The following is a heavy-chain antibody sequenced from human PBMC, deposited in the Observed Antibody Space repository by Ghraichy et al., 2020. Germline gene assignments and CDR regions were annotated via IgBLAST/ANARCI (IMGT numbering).Heavy chain of an antibody. Sequence: SETLSLTCTVSGGSISSNYWTWIRQPPGKGLEWIGYIYHSGSTNSNPSLKSRVRISVDASKNQFSLKLRSVTAADTAVYYCARTGSLRPDWFFDLWGRGTLISVSS. V-gene: IGHV4-59*01. D-gene: IGHD1-14*01. J-gene: IGHJ2*01. CDR3: ARTGSLRPDWFFDL. CDR1: GGSISSNY. CDR2: IYHSGST.